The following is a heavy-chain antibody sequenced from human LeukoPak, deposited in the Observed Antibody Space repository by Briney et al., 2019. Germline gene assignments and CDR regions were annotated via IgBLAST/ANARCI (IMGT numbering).Heavy chain of an antibody. CDR2: ISSSSSYI. CDR1: GFTFNSYS. J-gene: IGHJ4*02. D-gene: IGHD3-10*01. Sequence: PGGSLRLSCAASGFTFNSYSMNWVRQAPGKGLEWVSSISSSSSYIYYADSVKGRFTISRDNAKNSLYLQMNSLRAEDTAVHYCARVGPGLGELLVDYWGQGTLVTVSS. CDR3: ARVGPGLGELLVDY. V-gene: IGHV3-21*01.